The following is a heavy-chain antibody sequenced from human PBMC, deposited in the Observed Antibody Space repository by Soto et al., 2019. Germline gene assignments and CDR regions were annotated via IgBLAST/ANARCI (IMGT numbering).Heavy chain of an antibody. CDR2: SRNKANSYST. D-gene: IGHD1-26*01. J-gene: IGHJ4*02. Sequence: EVQLVESGGGLVQPGGSLRLSCAASGFTFSDHYMDWVRQAPGKGLEWVGRSRNKANSYSTEYAAYVKGIFTISRDESKNSLYLQMNSLKTEDTAVYYCARFSGSYTRGLDYWGQGTLVTVSS. CDR3: ARFSGSYTRGLDY. V-gene: IGHV3-72*01. CDR1: GFTFSDHY.